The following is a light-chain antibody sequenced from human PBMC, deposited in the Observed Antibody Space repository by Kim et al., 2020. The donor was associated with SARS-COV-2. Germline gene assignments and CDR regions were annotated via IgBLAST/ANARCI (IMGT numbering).Light chain of an antibody. CDR3: QQRSNWLT. V-gene: IGKV3-11*01. J-gene: IGKJ4*01. CDR2: DAA. Sequence: SLYQGERPTLSCRASQSVSSYLAWYQQKPGQAPRLLIDDAANRATGIPARFRGSGSGTDFTLTISSLEPEDFAVYYCQQRSNWLTFGGGTKVDIK. CDR1: QSVSSY.